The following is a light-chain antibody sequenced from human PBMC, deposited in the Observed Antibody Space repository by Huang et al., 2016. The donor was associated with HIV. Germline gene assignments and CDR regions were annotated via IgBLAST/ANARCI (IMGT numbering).Light chain of an antibody. CDR1: KTLNSNY. J-gene: IGKJ1*01. CDR2: GAS. V-gene: IGKV3-20*01. Sequence: EVLLTQSPGTLSLSPGEGATLSCRASKTLNSNYLAWYQQKPGQAPRLRIHGASNRATGIPDRFSGSGSGTDFPLTIARLEAEDIAVYYCQQYDSSPGTFGQETKV. CDR3: QQYDSSPGT.